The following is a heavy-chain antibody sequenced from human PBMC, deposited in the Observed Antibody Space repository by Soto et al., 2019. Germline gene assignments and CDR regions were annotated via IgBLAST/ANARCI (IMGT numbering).Heavy chain of an antibody. V-gene: IGHV3-23*01. CDR1: GLTFSSYA. Sequence: EVQLLESGGGLVQPGGSLRLSCAASGLTFSSYAMTWVRQAPGKGLEWVSAVSGGGETTYYADSVKGRFTISRDNSRNTLSLQTNSLRAEDTAAYYCAKWHTYYYDSRGFSGFDCWGRGTLVTVSS. J-gene: IGHJ4*02. CDR2: VSGGGETT. CDR3: AKWHTYYYDSRGFSGFDC. D-gene: IGHD3-22*01.